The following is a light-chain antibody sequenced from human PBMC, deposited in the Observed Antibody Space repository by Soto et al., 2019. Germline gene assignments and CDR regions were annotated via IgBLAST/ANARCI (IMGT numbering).Light chain of an antibody. Sequence: IVLTQSPGTLSLSPGERATLSCRASQSVSSNYLAWYQQKPGQAPRLLIYGASTRATGIPARFSGSGSGTEFTLTISSLQSEDFAVYYCQQYNYWPRTFGQGTKVDI. J-gene: IGKJ1*01. CDR1: QSVSSN. CDR2: GAS. CDR3: QQYNYWPRT. V-gene: IGKV3-15*01.